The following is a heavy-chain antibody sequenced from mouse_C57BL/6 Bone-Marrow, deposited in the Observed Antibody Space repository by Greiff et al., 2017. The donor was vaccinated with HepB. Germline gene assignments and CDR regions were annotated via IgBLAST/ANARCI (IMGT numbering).Heavy chain of an antibody. CDR3: AILLLGRGAMDY. V-gene: IGHV1-64*01. CDR1: GYTFTSYW. Sequence: QVQLQQPGAELVKPGASVKLSCKASGYTFTSYWMHWVKQRPGQGLEWIGMIHPNSGSTNYNEKFKSKATLTVDKSSSTAYMQLSSLTSEDSAVYYCAILLLGRGAMDYWGQGTSVTVSS. D-gene: IGHD1-1*01. J-gene: IGHJ4*01. CDR2: IHPNSGST.